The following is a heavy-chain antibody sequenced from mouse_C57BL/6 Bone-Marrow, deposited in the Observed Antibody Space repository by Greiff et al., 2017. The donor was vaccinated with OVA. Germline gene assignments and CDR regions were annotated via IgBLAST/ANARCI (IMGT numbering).Heavy chain of an antibody. CDR1: GYTFTSYW. CDR2: IDPNSGGT. Sequence: QVQLKQPGAELVKPGASVKLSCKASGYTFTSYWMHWVKQRPGRGLEWIGRIDPNSGGTKYNEKFKSKATLTVDKPSSTAYMQLSSLTSEDSAVYYCATNYYGSSHWYFDVWGTGTTVTVSS. D-gene: IGHD1-1*01. V-gene: IGHV1-72*01. CDR3: ATNYYGSSHWYFDV. J-gene: IGHJ1*03.